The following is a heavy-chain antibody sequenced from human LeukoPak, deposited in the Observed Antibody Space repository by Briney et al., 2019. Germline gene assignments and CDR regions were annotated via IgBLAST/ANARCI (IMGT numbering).Heavy chain of an antibody. CDR1: GYTFTGYY. Sequence: ASVKVSCKASGYTFTGYYMHWVRQAPGQGLESMGWINPNSGGTKYAQKFQGRVTMTRDTSISTAYMELSRLRSDDTAVYYCARDLIFGVVNGMDVWGQGTTVTVSS. CDR3: ARDLIFGVVNGMDV. J-gene: IGHJ6*02. V-gene: IGHV1-2*02. D-gene: IGHD3-3*01. CDR2: INPNSGGT.